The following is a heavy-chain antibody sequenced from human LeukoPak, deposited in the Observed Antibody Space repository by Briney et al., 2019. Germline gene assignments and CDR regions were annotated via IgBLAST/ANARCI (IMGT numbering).Heavy chain of an antibody. J-gene: IGHJ4*02. CDR1: GFTFSSYA. D-gene: IGHD2-15*01. V-gene: IGHV3-23*01. CDR3: AKQLGYCSDGSCYFPY. CDR2: ISGSGGST. Sequence: GGSLRLSCAASGFTFSSYATSWVRQAPGKGLEWVSAISGSGGSTYYADSVQGRFTISRDNSKSTLCLQMNSLRAEDTAVYYCAKQLGYCSDGSCYFPYWGQGTLVTVSS.